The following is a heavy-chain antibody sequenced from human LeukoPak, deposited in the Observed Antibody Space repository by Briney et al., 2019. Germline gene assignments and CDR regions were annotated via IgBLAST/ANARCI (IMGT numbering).Heavy chain of an antibody. CDR3: AKGVGGSANYYYMDV. D-gene: IGHD3-10*01. J-gene: IGHJ6*03. CDR2: IRNDGSNQ. V-gene: IGHV3-30*02. Sequence: GGSLRLSCAASGFTFSRHGMHWVRQAPGKGLDWVAFIRNDGSNQYYAGSVTGRFTISRDNSKNALNLQMNSLRPEDTAVYYCAKGVGGSANYYYMDVWGKGTTVTVSS. CDR1: GFTFSRHG.